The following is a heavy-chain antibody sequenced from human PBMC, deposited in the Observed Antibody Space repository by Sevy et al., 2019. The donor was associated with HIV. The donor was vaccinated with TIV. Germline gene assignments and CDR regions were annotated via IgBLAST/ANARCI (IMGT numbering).Heavy chain of an antibody. J-gene: IGHJ4*02. D-gene: IGHD3-22*01. Sequence: ASVKVSCKVSGYTLTALSMHWVRQAPGKGLEWMGTFDPEDGETRFAQKFQGSVTMTEDTSTDTAYMELSSLRSEDTAVYVCATTKDYYDSSGYPFDHWGQGALVTVSS. CDR1: GYTLTALS. CDR2: FDPEDGET. V-gene: IGHV1-24*01. CDR3: ATTKDYYDSSGYPFDH.